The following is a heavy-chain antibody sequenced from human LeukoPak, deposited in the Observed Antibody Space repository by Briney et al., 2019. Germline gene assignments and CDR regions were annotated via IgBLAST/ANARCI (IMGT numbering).Heavy chain of an antibody. CDR3: ARDLYYDILSGYYTGAFDI. CDR1: GYTFTSYY. CDR2: INSSGGST. V-gene: IGHV1-46*01. J-gene: IGHJ3*02. D-gene: IGHD3-9*01. Sequence: ASVKVSCKACGYTFTSYYMHWVRQAPGQGLEWMGIINSSGGSTSYAQKFQGRVTMTRHMSTSTVYMALSSLRSEDTAMYYCARDLYYDILSGYYTGAFDIWGQGTMVTVSS.